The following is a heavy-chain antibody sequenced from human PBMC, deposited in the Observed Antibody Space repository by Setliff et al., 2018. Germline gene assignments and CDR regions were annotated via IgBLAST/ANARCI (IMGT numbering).Heavy chain of an antibody. Sequence: ASVKVSCKASGYTFTTYYMHWVRQAPGQGLEWMGVINPSDGSTTYAQKFQGRVKMTRDTSASTAYMELSSLTSEDTAIYYCARGDVYSGSYYHFDYWGQGTLVTVSS. J-gene: IGHJ4*02. CDR1: GYTFTTYY. V-gene: IGHV1-46*01. CDR3: ARGDVYSGSYYHFDY. CDR2: INPSDGST. D-gene: IGHD1-26*01.